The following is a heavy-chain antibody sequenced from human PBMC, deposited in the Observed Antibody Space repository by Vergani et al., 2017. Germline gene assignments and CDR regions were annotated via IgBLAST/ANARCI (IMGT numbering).Heavy chain of an antibody. J-gene: IGHJ4*02. Sequence: QVHLQESGPGLVKPSETLSITCSVSGDSINTADYWGWIRKPPGKGLEWIGSVYHSGSTSYNPSLQSRVTISVDTSKNQFSLNLNSMTAADTAIYYCAKNSSGGFFDNWGQGALVTVSS. V-gene: IGHV4-38-2*02. CDR3: AKNSSGGFFDN. D-gene: IGHD6-25*01. CDR2: VYHSGST. CDR1: GDSINTADY.